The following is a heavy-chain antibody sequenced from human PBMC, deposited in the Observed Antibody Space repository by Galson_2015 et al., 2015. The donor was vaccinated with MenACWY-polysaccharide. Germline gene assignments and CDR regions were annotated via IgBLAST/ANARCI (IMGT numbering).Heavy chain of an antibody. CDR2: IRYDGSNK. J-gene: IGHJ6*02. D-gene: IGHD4-17*01. CDR3: AVYGDYTEIYYGMDV. V-gene: IGHV3-30*02. Sequence: SLRLSCAASGFTFSSYGMHWVRQAPGKGLEWVAFIRYDGSNKYYADSVKGRFTISRDNSKNTLYLQMNSLRAEDTAVYYCAVYGDYTEIYYGMDVWGQGTTVTVSS. CDR1: GFTFSSYG.